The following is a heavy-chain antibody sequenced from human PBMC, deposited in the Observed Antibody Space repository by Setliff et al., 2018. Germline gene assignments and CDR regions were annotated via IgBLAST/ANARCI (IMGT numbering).Heavy chain of an antibody. CDR1: GFTFSTYR. D-gene: IGHD2-15*01. V-gene: IGHV3-33*08. CDR2: IWDDGGNK. J-gene: IGHJ4*02. Sequence: GGSLRLSCAASGFTFSTYRMHWVRQAPGKGLEWVAVIWDDGGNKYHADTVKGRFTISRDNSKDTLYLQMNSLRPEDTAVYYCARTCSGSGCYAGLESWGQGTPVTVSS. CDR3: ARTCSGSGCYAGLES.